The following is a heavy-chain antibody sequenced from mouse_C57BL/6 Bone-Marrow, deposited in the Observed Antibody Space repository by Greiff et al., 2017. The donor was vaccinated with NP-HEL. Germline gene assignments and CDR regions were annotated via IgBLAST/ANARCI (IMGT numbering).Heavy chain of an antibody. CDR1: GYTFTSYW. CDR3: ARVGFDY. Sequence: QVQLQQPGAELVRPGTSVKLSCKASGYTFTSYWMHWVKQRPGQGLEWIGVIDPSDSYTNYNQKFKGKATLTVDTSSSTAYMQLSSLTSEDSAVYYCARVGFDYWGQGTTLTVSS. J-gene: IGHJ2*01. CDR2: IDPSDSYT. V-gene: IGHV1-59*01.